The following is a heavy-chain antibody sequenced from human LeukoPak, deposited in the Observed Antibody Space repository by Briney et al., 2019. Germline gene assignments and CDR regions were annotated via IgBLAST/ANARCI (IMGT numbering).Heavy chain of an antibody. Sequence: PSETLSLTCTISGASIDSYYWSWIRQPPGKGLEWVSFIYSGGNTHYSDSVKGRFTISRDNSKNTLYLQMNSLRAEDTAVYYCARRAGEYPHPYDYWGQGTLVTVSS. CDR2: IYSGGNT. V-gene: IGHV3-53*01. D-gene: IGHD4-17*01. CDR1: GASIDSYY. J-gene: IGHJ4*02. CDR3: ARRAGEYPHPYDY.